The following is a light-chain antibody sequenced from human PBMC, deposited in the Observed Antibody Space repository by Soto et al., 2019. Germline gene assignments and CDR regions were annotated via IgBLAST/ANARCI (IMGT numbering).Light chain of an antibody. J-gene: IGLJ2*01. CDR3: SSYTTSSFVV. CDR2: EVS. CDR1: SSVVGDYNF. V-gene: IGLV2-14*01. Sequence: QSVLTQSASVSGSPGQSITISCTGTSSVVGDYNFVSWYQQHPGKAPKLMIYEVSNRPSGVSNRFSGSKSGNTASLTISGLQAEDEADYFCSSYTTSSFVVFGGGTKVTVL.